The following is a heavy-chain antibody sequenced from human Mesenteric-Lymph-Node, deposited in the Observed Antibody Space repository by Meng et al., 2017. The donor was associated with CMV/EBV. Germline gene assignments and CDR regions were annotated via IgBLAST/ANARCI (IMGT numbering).Heavy chain of an antibody. J-gene: IGHJ4*02. D-gene: IGHD3-22*01. CDR3: AKDDYYDSSGALGY. CDR1: GVTLDDYA. CDR2: IKWNSDIL. Sequence: GGSLRLSCAASGVTLDDYAMHWVRQAPGKGLEWVSGIKWNSDILGYADSVKGRFTISRDNAKNSLYLQMNSLRAEDTALYYCAKDDYYDSSGALGYWGQGTLVTVSS. V-gene: IGHV3-9*01.